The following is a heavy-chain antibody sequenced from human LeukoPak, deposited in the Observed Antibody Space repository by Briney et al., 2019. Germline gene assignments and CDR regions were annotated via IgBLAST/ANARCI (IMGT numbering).Heavy chain of an antibody. CDR1: GYSISSGYY. V-gene: IGHV4-38-2*02. J-gene: IGHJ4*02. CDR3: ARFSGLTGDY. CDR2: IYHSGST. Sequence: SETLSLTCTVSGYSISSGYYWGWIRQPPGKGLEWIGSIYHSGSTYYNPSLKSRVTISVDTSKNQFSLKLSSVTAADTAVYYCARFSGLTGDYWGQGTLVTVSS. D-gene: IGHD6-25*01.